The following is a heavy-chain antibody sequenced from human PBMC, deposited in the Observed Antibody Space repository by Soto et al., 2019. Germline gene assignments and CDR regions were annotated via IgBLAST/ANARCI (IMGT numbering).Heavy chain of an antibody. V-gene: IGHV3-11*01. J-gene: IGHJ5*02. CDR3: ARDPGVYAGQQLVRRVDP. D-gene: IGHD6-13*01. CDR2: ISSSGSTI. Sequence: PGGSLRLSCAASGFTFSDYYMSWIRQAPGKGLEWVSYISSSGSTIYYADSVKGRFTISRDNAKNSLYLQMNSLRAEDTAVYYCARDPGVYAGQQLVRRVDPWGQGTLVTVSS. CDR1: GFTFSDYY.